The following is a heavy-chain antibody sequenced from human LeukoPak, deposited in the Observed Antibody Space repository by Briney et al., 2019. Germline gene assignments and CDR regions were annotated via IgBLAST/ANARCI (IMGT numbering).Heavy chain of an antibody. CDR1: GGSISSGGYY. J-gene: IGHJ3*02. CDR3: ARDRGAYSSGWPDAFDI. D-gene: IGHD6-19*01. CDR2: IYTSGST. V-gene: IGHV4-61*02. Sequence: SETLSLTCTVSGGSISSGGYYWSWIRQPAGKGLEWIGRIYTSGSTNYNPSLKSRVTISVDTSKNQFSLKLSSVTAADTAVYYCARDRGAYSSGWPDAFDIWGQGTLVTVSS.